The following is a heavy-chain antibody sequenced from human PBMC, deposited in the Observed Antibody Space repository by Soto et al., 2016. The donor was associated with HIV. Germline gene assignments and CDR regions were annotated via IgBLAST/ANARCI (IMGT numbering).Heavy chain of an antibody. Sequence: EVQLVESGGGLVKPGESLRLSCTGSEFTFRTYSMNWVRQAPGKGLEWVSSISRSSTYIYYADSVKGRFTISRDNAKNSVYLQMNSLRAEDTAVYYCATGSEGYWGQGALVTVSS. J-gene: IGHJ4*02. CDR3: ATGSEGY. CDR1: EFTFRTYS. CDR2: ISRSSTYI. V-gene: IGHV3-21*01.